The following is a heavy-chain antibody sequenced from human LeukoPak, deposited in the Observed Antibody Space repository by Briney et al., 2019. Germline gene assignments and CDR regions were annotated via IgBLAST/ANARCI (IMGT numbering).Heavy chain of an antibody. D-gene: IGHD3-22*01. J-gene: IGHJ5*02. CDR2: IYSGGST. Sequence: PGGSLRLSCAASGFTVSSNYMSWVRQAPGKGLEWVSVIYSGGSTYYADSVKGRFTISRDNSKNTLYLQMNSLRAKDTAVYYCARGRRHYYDSSGNNWFDPWGQGTLVTVSS. V-gene: IGHV3-53*01. CDR3: ARGRRHYYDSSGNNWFDP. CDR1: GFTVSSNY.